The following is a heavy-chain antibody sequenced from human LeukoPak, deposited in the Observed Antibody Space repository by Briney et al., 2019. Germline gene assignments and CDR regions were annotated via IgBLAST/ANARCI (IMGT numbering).Heavy chain of an antibody. D-gene: IGHD2-15*01. Sequence: SETLSLTCTVSGGSISDFYWDWIRQPAGKGLEWIGRFYPSGSTNYNASLKSRVTMSVDTSKNQFSLKLSSVTAADTAVYYCARKGISAVAGAFDIWGQGTMVTVSS. CDR1: GGSISDFY. J-gene: IGHJ3*02. CDR2: FYPSGST. V-gene: IGHV4-4*07. CDR3: ARKGISAVAGAFDI.